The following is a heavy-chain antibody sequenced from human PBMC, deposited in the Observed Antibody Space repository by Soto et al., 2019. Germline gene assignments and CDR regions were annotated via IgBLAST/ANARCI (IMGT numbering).Heavy chain of an antibody. CDR3: VRDKTGARNWFDP. V-gene: IGHV4-4*07. CDR1: CGSISSYY. CDR2: IYTTGST. D-gene: IGHD1-26*01. J-gene: IGHJ5*02. Sequence: PSETLSLTCTVSCGSISSYYWSWIRQPAGKGLEWIGRIYTTGSTNYNPSLKSRVTMSVDTSKNQFSLKLSSVTAADTAVYYCVRDKTGARNWFDPWGQGTLVTVSS.